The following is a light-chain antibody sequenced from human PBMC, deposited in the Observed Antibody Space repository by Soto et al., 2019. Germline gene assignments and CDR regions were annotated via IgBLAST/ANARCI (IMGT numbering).Light chain of an antibody. CDR3: AAWDDSLHDYV. V-gene: IGLV1-44*01. J-gene: IGLJ1*01. CDR1: SSNIGRNT. CDR2: SNN. Sequence: QPVLTQPPSASGTPGQRVTISCSGRSSNIGRNTVNWYQQLPGTAPKLLIYSNNQRPSGVPDRFSGSKSVTSASLAISGLQSEDEADYYCAAWDDSLHDYVFGTGTKVTVL.